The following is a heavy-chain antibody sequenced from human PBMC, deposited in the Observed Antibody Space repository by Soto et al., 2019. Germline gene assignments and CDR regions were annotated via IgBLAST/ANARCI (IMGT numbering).Heavy chain of an antibody. D-gene: IGHD2-2*01. J-gene: IGHJ5*02. Sequence: SETLSLTCAVFGDAISNTPWWIWVRQHPGKGLEWIGYIYHSGSTYYNPSLKSRVTISVDRSKNQFSLKLSSVTAADTAVYYCARVPDRWGQGTLVTVSS. CDR1: GDAISNTPW. CDR3: ARVPDR. CDR2: IYHSGST. V-gene: IGHV4-4*02.